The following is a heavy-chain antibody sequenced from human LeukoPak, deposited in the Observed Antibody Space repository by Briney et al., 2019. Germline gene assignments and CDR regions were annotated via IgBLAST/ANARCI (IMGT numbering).Heavy chain of an antibody. D-gene: IGHD2-2*02. V-gene: IGHV4-59*12. CDR2: IYYSGST. CDR1: GGSISSYY. J-gene: IGHJ4*02. CDR3: ARALGYCSSTSCYIDY. Sequence: SETLSLTCTVSGGSISSYYWSWIRQPPGKGLEWIGYIYYSGSTNYNPSLKSRVTISVDTSKNQFSLKLSSVTAADTAVYYCARALGYCSSTSCYIDYWGQGTLVTVSS.